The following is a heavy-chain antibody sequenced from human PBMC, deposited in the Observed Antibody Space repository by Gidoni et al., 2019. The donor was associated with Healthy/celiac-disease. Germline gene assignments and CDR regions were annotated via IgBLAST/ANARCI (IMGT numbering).Heavy chain of an antibody. J-gene: IGHJ6*03. CDR3: ARDRGSSSSPYYYYYMDV. D-gene: IGHD6-6*01. CDR1: GGTFSSYA. V-gene: IGHV1-69*01. Sequence: QVQLEQSGAEVKKPGSSVKVSCKASGGTFSSYAISWVRQAPGQGLEWMGGIIPLCGTANYAQKFQGRVTITADESTSTAYMELSSLRSEDTAVYYCARDRGSSSSPYYYYYMDVWGKGTTVTVSS. CDR2: IIPLCGTA.